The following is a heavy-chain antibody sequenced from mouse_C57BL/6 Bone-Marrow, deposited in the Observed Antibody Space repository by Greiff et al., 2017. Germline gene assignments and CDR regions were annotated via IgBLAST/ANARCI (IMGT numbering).Heavy chain of an antibody. CDR2: IRRKSGNYAT. V-gene: IGHV10-3*01. Sequence: EVKLVESGGGLVQPKGSLKLSCAASGFTFTTYAMHWVRQAPGKGLEWVSRIRRKSGNYATYYADSVKDRFTISRDDSQSMLYLQMNNLKTEDTAMYYCVREGGLRRRSYWYFDVWGTGTTVTVSS. CDR3: VREGGLRRRSYWYFDV. CDR1: GFTFTTYA. D-gene: IGHD2-4*01. J-gene: IGHJ1*03.